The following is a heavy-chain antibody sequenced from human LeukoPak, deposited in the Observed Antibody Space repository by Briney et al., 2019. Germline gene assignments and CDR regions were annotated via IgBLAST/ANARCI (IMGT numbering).Heavy chain of an antibody. V-gene: IGHV4-30-4*01. D-gene: IGHD4-17*01. J-gene: IGHJ4*02. CDR3: ARGKPYGDYSY. CDR1: GGSISSGDYY. Sequence: SQTLSLTCTVSGGSISSGDYYWSWIRQPPGKGLEWIGYIYYSGSTYYNPSLKSRVTISVDTSKNQFSLKLSSVTVADTAVYYCARGKPYGDYSYWGQGTLVTVSS. CDR2: IYYSGST.